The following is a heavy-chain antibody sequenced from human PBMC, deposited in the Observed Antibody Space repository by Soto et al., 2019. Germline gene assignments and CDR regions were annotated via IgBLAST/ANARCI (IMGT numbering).Heavy chain of an antibody. J-gene: IGHJ4*02. CDR3: ARASGSGSYYPY. CDR2: IYSGGST. D-gene: IGHD3-10*01. CDR1: GFTVSSNY. V-gene: IGHV3-53*01. Sequence: GGSLRLSCAASGFTVSSNYMSCFRQAPWKGLEWVSGIYSGGSTYYADSVKGRFTISRDNSKNTLYLQMNSLRAEDTAVYYCARASGSGSYYPYWGQGTLVTVSS.